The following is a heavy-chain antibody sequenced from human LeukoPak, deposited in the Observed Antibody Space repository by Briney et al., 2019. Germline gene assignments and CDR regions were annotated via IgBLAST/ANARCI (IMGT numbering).Heavy chain of an antibody. J-gene: IGHJ3*02. Sequence: SETLSLTCTVSGGSISSGSYYWSWIRQPAGKGLEWIGRIYTSGSTNYNPSLKSRVTISVDTSKNQFSLKLSSVTAADTAMYYCARSDLGGSSPDAFDIWGQGTMVTVSS. CDR1: GGSISSGSYY. V-gene: IGHV4-61*02. CDR2: IYTSGST. CDR3: ARSDLGGSSPDAFDI. D-gene: IGHD2-2*01.